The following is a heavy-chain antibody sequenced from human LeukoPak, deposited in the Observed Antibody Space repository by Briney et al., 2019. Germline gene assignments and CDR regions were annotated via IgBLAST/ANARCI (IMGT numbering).Heavy chain of an antibody. CDR2: TYYSGST. D-gene: IGHD5-18*01. J-gene: IGHJ5*02. CDR1: GGSISSSSYY. CDR3: ARQGYSYGTSYNWFDP. Sequence: PSQTLSLTCTVSGGSISSSSYYWGWIREPPGKGLEWIGSTYYSGSTYYNPSVKSRVAISVDTSKNQFSLKLSSVTAADTAVYYCARQGYSYGTSYNWFDPWGQGTLVTVSS. V-gene: IGHV4-39*01.